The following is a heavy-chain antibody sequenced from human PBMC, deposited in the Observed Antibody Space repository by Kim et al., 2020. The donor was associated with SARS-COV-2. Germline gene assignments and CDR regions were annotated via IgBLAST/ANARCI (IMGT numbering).Heavy chain of an antibody. CDR3: VREDPRQLKLDY. V-gene: IGHV4-59*01. D-gene: IGHD6-6*01. J-gene: IGHJ4*02. CDR2: IYYSGST. CDR1: GGSISSYY. Sequence: SETLSLTCTVSGGSISSYYWSWIRQPPGKGLEWIGYIYYSGSTNYNPSLKSRVTISVDTSKNHFSLKLNSVTATDTAVYYCVREDPRQLKLDYWGQGTLVTVSS.